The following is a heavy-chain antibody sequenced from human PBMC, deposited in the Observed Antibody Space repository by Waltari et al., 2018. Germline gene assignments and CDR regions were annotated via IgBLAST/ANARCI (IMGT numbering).Heavy chain of an antibody. D-gene: IGHD6-19*01. CDR2: IGSKANPSAT. CDR3: TRHGAGWVPFDC. J-gene: IGHJ4*01. CDR1: GFRITDSA. V-gene: IGHV3-73*02. Sequence: EVQLVESRGGLVQPGGSLRLSCAASGFRITDSAIHWVRQASGKGLEWVGRIGSKANPSATAYNASVRGRFTISRDDLKNTAHLQMNNLQPEDTAVYFCTRHGAGWVPFDCWGQGTLVTVSS.